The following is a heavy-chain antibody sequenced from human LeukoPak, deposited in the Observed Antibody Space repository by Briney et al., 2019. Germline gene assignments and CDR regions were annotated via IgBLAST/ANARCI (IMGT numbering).Heavy chain of an antibody. CDR3: AKSQSALRGADPFDV. J-gene: IGHJ3*01. CDR1: GYSFTGLSAYF. D-gene: IGHD5-12*01. Sequence: ASVKVSCKASGYSFTGLSAYFIQWVREAPGEGLEWLSWFDPNDGATSYMQKFEGRVTMTTDTSISTAYMELNRLRSDDTAIYYCAKSQSALRGADPFDVWGQGTVVSVST. V-gene: IGHV1-2*02. CDR2: FDPNDGAT.